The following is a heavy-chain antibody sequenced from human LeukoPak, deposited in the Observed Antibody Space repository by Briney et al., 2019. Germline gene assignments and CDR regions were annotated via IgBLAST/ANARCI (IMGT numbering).Heavy chain of an antibody. CDR1: GYTFTGYY. V-gene: IGHV1-2*02. CDR3: ARGLKYYDFWSGLDY. D-gene: IGHD3-3*01. CDR2: INPNSGGT. J-gene: IGHJ4*02. Sequence: ASVKVSCKASGYTFTGYYMHWVRQAPGQGLGWMGWINPNSGGTNYAQKFQGRVTMTRDTSISTAYMELSRLRSDDTAVYYCARGLKYYDFWSGLDYWGQGTLVTVSS.